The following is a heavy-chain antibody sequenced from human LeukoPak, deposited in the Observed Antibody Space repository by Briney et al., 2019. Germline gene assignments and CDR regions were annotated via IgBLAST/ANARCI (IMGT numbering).Heavy chain of an antibody. D-gene: IGHD2-8*01. CDR1: GYTLTELS. J-gene: IGHJ6*02. CDR2: FDPEDGET. V-gene: IGHV1-24*01. CDR3: ATDLVLMVYAIGALDV. Sequence: GASVKVSCKVSGYTLTELSMHWVRQAPGKGLEWMGGFDPEDGETIYAQKFQGRVTMTEDTSTDTAYMELSSLRSEDTAVYYCATDLVLMVYAIGALDVWGQGTTVTVSS.